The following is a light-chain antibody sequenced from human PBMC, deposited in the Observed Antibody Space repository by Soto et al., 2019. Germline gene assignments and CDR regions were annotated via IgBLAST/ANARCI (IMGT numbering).Light chain of an antibody. V-gene: IGKV3-15*01. CDR2: FAS. Sequence: EIVMTQSPATLSVSPGERATLSCRASESVNNNLAWYQQNPGQAPRLLIYFASTRATVILARFSGSGSGTEFTLSISSLKSDDFAVYYCKQYNKWPLTFGGWTKME. CDR1: ESVNNN. CDR3: KQYNKWPLT. J-gene: IGKJ4*01.